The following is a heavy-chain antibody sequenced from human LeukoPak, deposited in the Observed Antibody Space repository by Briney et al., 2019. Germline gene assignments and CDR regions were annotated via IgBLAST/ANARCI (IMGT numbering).Heavy chain of an antibody. D-gene: IGHD3-9*01. CDR1: GGSISSGSYY. J-gene: IGHJ6*03. Sequence: PSETLSLTCTVSGGSISSGSYYWSWIRQPAGKGLEWIGRIYTSGSTNYNPSLKSRVTISVDTSKNQFSLKLSSVTAADTAVYYCARRASRYFDWLPSGNYYFYMDVWGKGTTVTISS. V-gene: IGHV4-61*02. CDR3: ARRASRYFDWLPSGNYYFYMDV. CDR2: IYTSGST.